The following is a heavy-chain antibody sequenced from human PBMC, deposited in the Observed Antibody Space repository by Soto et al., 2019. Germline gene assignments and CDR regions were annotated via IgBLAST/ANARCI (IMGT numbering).Heavy chain of an antibody. CDR1: GFTFNNYA. V-gene: IGHV3-23*01. CDR3: AKDYDFWSGPPDYYYYYYMDV. CDR2: ITDSSSDT. Sequence: GGSLRLSCAASGFTFNNYAMGWVRQAPGKGLEWVSAITDSSSDTYYLDSVKGRFTISRDNSKNTLYLQMNSLRAEDTAVYYCAKDYDFWSGPPDYYYYYYMDVWGKGTKVTVSS. D-gene: IGHD3-3*01. J-gene: IGHJ6*03.